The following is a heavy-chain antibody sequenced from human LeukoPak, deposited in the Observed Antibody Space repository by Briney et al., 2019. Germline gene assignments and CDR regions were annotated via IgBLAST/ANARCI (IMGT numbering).Heavy chain of an antibody. J-gene: IGHJ4*02. CDR1: GYTFTSYY. D-gene: IGHD7-27*01. Sequence: ASVKVSYKASGYTFTSYYMHWVRQAPGQGLEWMGIINPSGGSTSYAQKFQGRVTMTRNTAISTAYMELSSLRSEDTAVYYCVRTPPNWGADYWGQGTLVTVSS. V-gene: IGHV1-46*01. CDR2: INPSGGST. CDR3: VRTPPNWGADY.